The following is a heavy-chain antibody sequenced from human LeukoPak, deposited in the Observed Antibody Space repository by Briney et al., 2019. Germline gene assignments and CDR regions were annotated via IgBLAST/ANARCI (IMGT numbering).Heavy chain of an antibody. CDR1: GGSISSSSYY. D-gene: IGHD5-12*01. Sequence: SETLSLTCTVSGGSISSSSYYWGWIRQPPGKGLEWIGSIYHSGSTYYNPSLKSRVTISVDTSKNQFSLKLSSVTAADTAVYYCAREYVDIVATIAYYYYYMDVWGKGTTVTVSS. V-gene: IGHV4-39*07. CDR3: AREYVDIVATIAYYYYYMDV. J-gene: IGHJ6*03. CDR2: IYHSGST.